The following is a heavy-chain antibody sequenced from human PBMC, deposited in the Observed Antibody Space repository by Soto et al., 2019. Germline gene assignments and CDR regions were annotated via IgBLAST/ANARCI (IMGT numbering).Heavy chain of an antibody. CDR1: GYTFTSYA. D-gene: IGHD6-6*01. CDR2: IIPNFGTA. CDR3: ARIPYSSSSYYYYGMDV. Sequence: GASVKVSCKASGYTFTSYAMDWVRQAPGQGLEWMGGIIPNFGTANYAQKFQGRVTITADESTSTAYMELSSLRSEDTAVYYCARIPYSSSSYYYYGMDVWGQGTTVTVSS. V-gene: IGHV1-69*13. J-gene: IGHJ6*02.